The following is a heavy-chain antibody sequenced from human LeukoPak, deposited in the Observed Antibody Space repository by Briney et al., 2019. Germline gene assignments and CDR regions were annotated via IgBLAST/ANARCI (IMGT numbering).Heavy chain of an antibody. CDR1: GFTFNSYS. D-gene: IGHD6-19*01. V-gene: IGHV3-21*04. CDR3: AKDLDGSGLYGGIDF. CDR2: ISSSSRFI. Sequence: PGGSLRLSCAASGFTFNSYSMNWFRQAPGKGLEWVSSISSSSRFIYYADSVKGRFTISSDTSKNTLHLQMNSLRAADTAVYYCAKDLDGSGLYGGIDFWGQGTLVTVSS. J-gene: IGHJ4*02.